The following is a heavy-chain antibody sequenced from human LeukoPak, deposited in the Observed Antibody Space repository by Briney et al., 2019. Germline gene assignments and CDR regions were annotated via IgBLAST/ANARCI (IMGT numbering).Heavy chain of an antibody. Sequence: SETLSLTCAVYGGSFSGYYWSWIRQPPGKGLEWIGEINHSGSTNYNPSLKSRVTISVDTSKNQFSLELSSVTAADTAVYYCAITTPAVTSAFDIWGQGTMVTVSS. V-gene: IGHV4-34*01. CDR1: GGSFSGYY. D-gene: IGHD2-2*01. CDR3: AITTPAVTSAFDI. J-gene: IGHJ3*02. CDR2: INHSGST.